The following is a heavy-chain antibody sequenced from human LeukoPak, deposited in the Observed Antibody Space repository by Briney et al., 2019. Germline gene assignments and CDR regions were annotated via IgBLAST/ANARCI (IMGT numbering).Heavy chain of an antibody. D-gene: IGHD3-10*01. V-gene: IGHV3-21*01. J-gene: IGHJ4*02. CDR3: ARDRWYYYGSGTPYFDY. CDR1: GFTFSSYS. Sequence: GGSLRLSCAASGFTFSSYSMNWVRQAPGKGLEWASSISSSSSYIYYADSVKGRFTISRDNAKNSLYLQMNSLRAEDTAVYYCARDRWYYYGSGTPYFDYWGQGTLVTVSS. CDR2: ISSSSSYI.